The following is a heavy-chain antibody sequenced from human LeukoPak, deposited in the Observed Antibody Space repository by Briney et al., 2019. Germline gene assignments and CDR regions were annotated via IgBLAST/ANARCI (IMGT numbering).Heavy chain of an antibody. J-gene: IGHJ5*02. CDR2: ISWNSGSI. D-gene: IGHD2-2*01. Sequence: GGSLRLSCAASGFTFDDYAMHWVRQAPGKGLEWVSGISWNSGSIGYADSVKGRFTISRDNAKNSLYLQMNSLRAEDTALYYCAEDKSVVPGGWFDPWGQGTLVTVSS. CDR3: AEDKSVVPGGWFDP. V-gene: IGHV3-9*01. CDR1: GFTFDDYA.